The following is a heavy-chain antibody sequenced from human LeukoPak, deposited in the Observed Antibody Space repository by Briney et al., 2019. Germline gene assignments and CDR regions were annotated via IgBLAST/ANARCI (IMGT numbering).Heavy chain of an antibody. CDR3: ARDYYDSSGYYDY. D-gene: IGHD3-22*01. Sequence: PSXXXXLTXTVSGGSIGSYYWSWIRQPPGKGLEWIGYIYYSGSTNYNPSLKSRVTISVHTSKNQFSLKLSSVTAADTAVYYCARDYYDSSGYYDYWGQGTLVTVSS. V-gene: IGHV4-59*01. CDR2: IYYSGST. CDR1: GGSIGSYY. J-gene: IGHJ4*02.